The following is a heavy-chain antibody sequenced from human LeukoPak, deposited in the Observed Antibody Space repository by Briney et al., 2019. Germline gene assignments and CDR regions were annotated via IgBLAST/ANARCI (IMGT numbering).Heavy chain of an antibody. J-gene: IGHJ4*02. V-gene: IGHV1-46*01. CDR3: ARDKSRYGDYGPPYFGY. CDR2: INPSGGST. CDR1: GYTFTNYY. D-gene: IGHD4-17*01. Sequence: GASVKVSCKASGYTFTNYYMHWVRQAPGQGLEWMGIINPSGGSTSYTQKFQGRVTMTRDTSTSIVYMELSSLRSEDTAFYYCARDKSRYGDYGPPYFGYWGQGTLVTVSS.